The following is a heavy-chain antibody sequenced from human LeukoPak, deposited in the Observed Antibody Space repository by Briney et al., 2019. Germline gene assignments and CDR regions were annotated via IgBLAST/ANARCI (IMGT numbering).Heavy chain of an antibody. Sequence: ASVKVSCKASGYTFTGYYVHWVRQAPGQGLEWMGWINPNSGGTNYAQKFQGRVTMTRDTSISTAYMELSRLRSDDTAVYYCARDQSGGWYHFDYWAREPWSPSPQ. CDR2: INPNSGGT. D-gene: IGHD6-19*01. CDR3: ARDQSGGWYHFDY. J-gene: IGHJ4*02. V-gene: IGHV1-2*02. CDR1: GYTFTGYY.